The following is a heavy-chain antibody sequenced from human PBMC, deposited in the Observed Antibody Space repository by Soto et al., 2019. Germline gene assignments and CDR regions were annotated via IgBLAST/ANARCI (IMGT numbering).Heavy chain of an antibody. CDR1: GFTSSNAW. D-gene: IGHD2-15*01. Sequence: GGSLRLSCAASGFTSSNAWMSWVRQAPGKGLEWVGRIKSKTDGGTTDYAAPVKGRFTISRDDSKNTLYLQMNSLKTEDTAVYYCTTDSEDIGYFDYWGQGTRVTVSS. CDR2: IKSKTDGGTT. J-gene: IGHJ4*02. V-gene: IGHV3-15*01. CDR3: TTDSEDIGYFDY.